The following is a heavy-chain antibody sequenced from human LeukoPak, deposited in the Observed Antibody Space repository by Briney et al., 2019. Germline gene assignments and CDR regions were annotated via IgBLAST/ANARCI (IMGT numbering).Heavy chain of an antibody. Sequence: GGSLRLSCTTSGFAFDDFAMSWVRQPAGKGLEWVGFIRRRAYGGAAEYAASVKGRFIISRDDSKGIAYLQMNSLKTDDTAVYYCSRNGLVDFDYWGQGSWVIVSP. CDR1: GFAFDDFA. CDR3: SRNGLVDFDY. J-gene: IGHJ4*02. V-gene: IGHV3-49*04. CDR2: IRRRAYGGAA.